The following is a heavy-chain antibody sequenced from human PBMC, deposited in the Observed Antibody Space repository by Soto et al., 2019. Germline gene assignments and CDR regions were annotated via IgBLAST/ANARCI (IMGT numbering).Heavy chain of an antibody. CDR1: GFTFSSYA. V-gene: IGHV3-64*01. CDR2: ISSNGGST. D-gene: IGHD6-13*01. J-gene: IGHJ6*03. CDR3: ARDGPQQLVRSWRQNYYSYYYMDV. Sequence: GGSLRLSCAASGFTFSSYAMHWVRQAPGKGLEYVSAISSNGGSTYYANSVKGRFTISRDNSKNTLYLQMGSLRAEDMAVYYCARDGPQQLVRSWRQNYYSYYYMDVWGKGTXVTVSS.